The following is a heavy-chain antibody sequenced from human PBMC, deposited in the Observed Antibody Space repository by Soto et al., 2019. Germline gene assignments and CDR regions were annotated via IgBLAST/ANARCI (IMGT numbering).Heavy chain of an antibody. V-gene: IGHV1-8*01. CDR1: GYTFTSYD. J-gene: IGHJ3*02. CDR3: ARGYSSGYYWSGAFDI. D-gene: IGHD3-22*01. CDR2: MNPNSGNT. Sequence: ASVKVSCKASGYTFTSYDINWVRQATGQGLEWMGWMNPNSGNTGYAQKFQGRVTMTRNTSISTAYMELSSLRSEDTAVYYCARGYSSGYYWSGAFDIWGQGTMVTVSS.